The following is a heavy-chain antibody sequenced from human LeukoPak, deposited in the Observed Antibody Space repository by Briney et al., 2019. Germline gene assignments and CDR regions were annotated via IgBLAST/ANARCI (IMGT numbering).Heavy chain of an antibody. D-gene: IGHD2-2*01. CDR3: ARDLVPAATTVWGMDV. CDR2: ISYDGSNK. V-gene: IGHV3-30*04. CDR1: GFTFSSYA. J-gene: IGHJ6*02. Sequence: GGSLRLSCAASGFTFSSYAMRWVRQAPGKGLEWVAVISYDGSNKYYADSVKGRFTISRDNSKNTLYLQMNSLRAEDTAVYYCARDLVPAATTVWGMDVWGQGTTVTVSS.